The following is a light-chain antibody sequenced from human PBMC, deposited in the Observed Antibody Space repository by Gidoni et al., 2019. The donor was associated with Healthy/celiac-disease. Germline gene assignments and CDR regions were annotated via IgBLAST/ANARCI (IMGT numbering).Light chain of an antibody. CDR3: QQYDNLPLT. CDR2: DAS. Sequence: DIKMTQSPSSLSASVGDRVTITCQASQDISNYLNWDQQKPGKAPKLLIYDASNLETGVPSRFSGSGSGTDFIFTISSLQPEDIATYYCQQYDNLPLTFGGGTKVEIK. CDR1: QDISNY. J-gene: IGKJ4*01. V-gene: IGKV1-33*01.